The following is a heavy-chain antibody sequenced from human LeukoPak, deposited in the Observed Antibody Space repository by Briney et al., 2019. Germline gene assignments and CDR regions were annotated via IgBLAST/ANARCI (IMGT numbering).Heavy chain of an antibody. J-gene: IGHJ4*02. CDR1: GGSFSGYY. D-gene: IGHD3-22*01. CDR3: AGRITMIVVVTPHPFDY. V-gene: IGHV4-34*01. Sequence: SETLSLTCAVYGGSFSGYYWSWIRQPPGKGLKWIGEINHSGSTNYNPSLKSRVTISVDTSKNQFSLKLSSVTAADTAVYYCAGRITMIVVVTPHPFDYWGQGTLVTVSS. CDR2: INHSGST.